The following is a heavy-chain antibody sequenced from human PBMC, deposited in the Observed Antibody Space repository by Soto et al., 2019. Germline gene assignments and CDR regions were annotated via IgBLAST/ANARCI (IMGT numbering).Heavy chain of an antibody. CDR3: AKDIGRGKDYGDFAFDY. D-gene: IGHD4-17*01. CDR2: ISWNSGSI. J-gene: IGHJ4*02. CDR1: GFTFDDYA. V-gene: IGHV3-9*01. Sequence: EVQLVESGGGLVQPGRSLRLSCAASGFTFDDYAMHWVRQAPGKGLEWVSGISWNSGSIGYADSVKGRFTISRDNAKNSLYLQMNSLRAEDTALYYCAKDIGRGKDYGDFAFDYWGQGTLVTVSS.